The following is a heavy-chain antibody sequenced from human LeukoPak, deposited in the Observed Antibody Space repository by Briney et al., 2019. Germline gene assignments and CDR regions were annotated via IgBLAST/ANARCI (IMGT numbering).Heavy chain of an antibody. CDR2: ISWNSGNI. Sequence: GGSLRLSCVASGFTFDDYAMHWVRQAPGKGLEWVSGISWNSGNIGYADSVKGRFTISRDNAKNSLYLQMNSLRAEDTALYYCAKAAGYGSGSYSDYWGQGTLVTVSS. D-gene: IGHD3-10*01. V-gene: IGHV3-9*01. J-gene: IGHJ4*02. CDR3: AKAAGYGSGSYSDY. CDR1: GFTFDDYA.